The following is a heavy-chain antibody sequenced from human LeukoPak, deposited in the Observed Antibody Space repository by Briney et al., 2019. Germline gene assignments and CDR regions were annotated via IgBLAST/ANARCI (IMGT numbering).Heavy chain of an antibody. J-gene: IGHJ4*02. CDR1: GFTFSSYA. Sequence: GGSLRLSCAASGFTFSSYAMHWVRQAPGKGLEWVAVVWYDGSKTYSADSVKGRIIISRDDSKNTLYLQMNSLRAEDTAVYYCARGVDYYDSSGTIDYWGQGTLVTVSS. CDR3: ARGVDYYDSSGTIDY. CDR2: VWYDGSKT. V-gene: IGHV3-33*01. D-gene: IGHD3-22*01.